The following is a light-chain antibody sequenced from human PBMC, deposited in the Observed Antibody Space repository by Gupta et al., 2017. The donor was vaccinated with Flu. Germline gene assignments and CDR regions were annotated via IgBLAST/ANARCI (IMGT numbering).Light chain of an antibody. J-gene: IGLJ3*02. Sequence: QPALTQPASVSGSPGQSITISCTGTSSDVGTYNVVSWYQQHPGKAPKLVIYEDSKRPSGVSNRFSGSKSGNTASLIISGLQAEDEANYYCCSSARSNSLVFGGGTKLTVL. V-gene: IGLV2-23*01. CDR1: SSDVGTYNV. CDR3: CSSARSNSLV. CDR2: EDS.